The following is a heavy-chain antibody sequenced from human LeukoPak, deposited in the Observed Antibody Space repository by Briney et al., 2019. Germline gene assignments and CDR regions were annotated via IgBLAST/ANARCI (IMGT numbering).Heavy chain of an antibody. CDR2: IDLNRGDT. J-gene: IGHJ4*02. D-gene: IGHD2-8*01. V-gene: IGHV1-2*02. CDR3: ARSANGGGDY. Sequence: ASVKVSCKASGYTFTGNYMHWVRQAPGQGLEWMGWIDLNRGDTDYAQKFQGRVTMTRDTSISTAYMELSRLKSDDTAIYYCARSANGGGDYWGQGTLVTVSS. CDR1: GYTFTGNY.